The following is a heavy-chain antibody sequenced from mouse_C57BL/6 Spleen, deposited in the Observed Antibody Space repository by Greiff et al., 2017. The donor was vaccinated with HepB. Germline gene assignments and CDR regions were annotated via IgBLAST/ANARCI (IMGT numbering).Heavy chain of an antibody. Sequence: EVKVVESGGGLVKPGGSLKLSCAASGFTFSSYAMSWVRQTPEKRLEWVATISDGGSYTYYPDNVKGRFTISRDNAKNNLYLQMSHLKSEDTAMYYCARDSSGRYAMDYWGQGTSVTVSS. J-gene: IGHJ4*01. V-gene: IGHV5-4*01. CDR3: ARDSSGRYAMDY. CDR2: ISDGGSYT. CDR1: GFTFSSYA. D-gene: IGHD3-2*02.